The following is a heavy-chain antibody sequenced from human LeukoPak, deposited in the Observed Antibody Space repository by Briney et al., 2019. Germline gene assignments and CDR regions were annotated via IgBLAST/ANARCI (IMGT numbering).Heavy chain of an antibody. CDR1: GFTFSSYW. CDR3: ARDLGDIVVVPAAEYYYYYGMDV. Sequence: GGSLRLSCAASGFTFSSYWMSWVRQAPGKGLEWVAVISYDGSNKYYADSVKGRFTISRDNSKNTLYLQMNSLRAEDTAVYYCARDLGDIVVVPAAEYYYYYGMDVWGQGTTVTVSS. CDR2: ISYDGSNK. V-gene: IGHV3-30-3*01. J-gene: IGHJ6*02. D-gene: IGHD2-2*01.